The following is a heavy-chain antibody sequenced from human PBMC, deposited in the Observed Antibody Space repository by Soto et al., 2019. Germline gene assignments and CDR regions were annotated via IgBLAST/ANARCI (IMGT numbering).Heavy chain of an antibody. D-gene: IGHD1-26*01. CDR3: ARSSGSFRQFDY. V-gene: IGHV3-72*01. J-gene: IGHJ4*02. Sequence: EVQLVESGGGLVQPGGSLRLSCAASGFTFSDHYMDWVRQAPGKGLEWVGRSRNRGNAYTTEYAASVKGRFTISRDDSKNSLYLQMNSLKTEDTAVYYCARSSGSFRQFDYWGQGTLVTVSS. CDR2: SRNRGNAYTT. CDR1: GFTFSDHY.